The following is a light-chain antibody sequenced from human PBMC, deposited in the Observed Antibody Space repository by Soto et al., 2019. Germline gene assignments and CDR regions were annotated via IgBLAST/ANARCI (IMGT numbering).Light chain of an antibody. CDR1: NSNIEKNY. J-gene: IGLJ2*01. V-gene: IGLV1-51*01. CDR3: GTWDSGLSAEV. CDR2: VTN. Sequence: QSVLTQPPSMSAAPGQKVTISCSGSNSNIEKNYVSWYQQFPGTAPKLLICVTNQRPSGIPDRFSGSKSGTSATLAITGLQAGDEADYYCGTWDSGLSAEVFGGGTKLTVL.